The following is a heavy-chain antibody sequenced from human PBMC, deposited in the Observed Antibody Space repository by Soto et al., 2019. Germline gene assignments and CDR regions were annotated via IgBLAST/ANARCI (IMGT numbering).Heavy chain of an antibody. Sequence: VGSLRLSCAASGFTFSNYAMSWVLQAPGKGLEWVSYISNTGGRTNYADSVKGRFSISRDNSKNTLYLQMNSLRAEDTAIYYCAKSGYTPNNWFDPWGQGTLVTVSS. CDR2: ISNTGGRT. J-gene: IGHJ5*02. V-gene: IGHV3-23*01. CDR1: GFTFSNYA. CDR3: AKSGYTPNNWFDP. D-gene: IGHD5-18*01.